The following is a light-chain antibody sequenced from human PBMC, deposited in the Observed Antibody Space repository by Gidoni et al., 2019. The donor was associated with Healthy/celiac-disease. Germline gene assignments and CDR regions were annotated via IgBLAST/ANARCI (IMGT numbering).Light chain of an antibody. CDR1: SSDVGGYNY. J-gene: IGLJ2*01. V-gene: IGLV2-14*01. Sequence: QSALTQPASVSGSPGQSITISCTGTSSDVGGYNYVSWYHQHPGKAPKLMLYEVSNRPSGVSNRFSGSKSGNTASLTISELQAEDEADYYCSSYTSSSTLFGGGTKLTVL. CDR3: SSYTSSSTL. CDR2: EVS.